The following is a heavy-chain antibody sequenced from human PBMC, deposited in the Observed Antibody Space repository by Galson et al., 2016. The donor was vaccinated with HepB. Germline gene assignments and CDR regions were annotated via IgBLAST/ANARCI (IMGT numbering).Heavy chain of an antibody. V-gene: IGHV1-18*01. CDR3: VSVLYYDILTGYYTGFDY. Sequence: SVKVSCKASGYSFTNYGITWVRQAPGQGLEWMGWISGYTGDTSFAQSLQGRVIMTTDTYTNTAYMELRSLRSDDTALYNCVSVLYYDILTGYYTGFDYWGQGTLVTVSS. D-gene: IGHD3-9*01. CDR2: ISGYTGDT. CDR1: GYSFTNYG. J-gene: IGHJ4*02.